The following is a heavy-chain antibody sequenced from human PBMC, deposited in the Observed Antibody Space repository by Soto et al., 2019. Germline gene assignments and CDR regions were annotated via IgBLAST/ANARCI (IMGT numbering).Heavy chain of an antibody. Sequence: GGSLRLSCVSSGFPFSTYEMQWVRPAPGKGLEWVSYISNSGRTIYYADSVKGRFTISRDNAKDSLFLQWTRLQAADTAIYYCARPASGGSRDAFDIWGQGTMVTVSS. J-gene: IGHJ3*02. D-gene: IGHD2-15*01. CDR2: ISNSGRTI. V-gene: IGHV3-48*03. CDR1: GFPFSTYE. CDR3: ARPASGGSRDAFDI.